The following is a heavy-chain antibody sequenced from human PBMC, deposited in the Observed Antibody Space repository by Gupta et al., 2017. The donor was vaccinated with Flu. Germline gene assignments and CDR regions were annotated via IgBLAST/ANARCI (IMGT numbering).Heavy chain of an antibody. Sequence: QEQLVESGGGVVQPGGSVRLAGKAAGFHFYGSATHWVRRAPGKGLEWVAVLSYYGSDTYYADFVKGRFTISRDNSQNVVYLQMNSLRGEDSAEYYCAKPHQVHSGYFYFGMDVWGQGTTVTVSS. D-gene: IGHD6-19*01. J-gene: IGHJ6*02. CDR1: GFHFYGSA. CDR3: AKPHQVHSGYFYFGMDV. CDR2: LSYYGSDT. V-gene: IGHV3-30*18.